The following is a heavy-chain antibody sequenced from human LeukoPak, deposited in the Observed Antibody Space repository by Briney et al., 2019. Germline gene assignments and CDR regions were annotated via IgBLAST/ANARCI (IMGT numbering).Heavy chain of an antibody. CDR1: GYSFDSYW. D-gene: IGHD3-10*01. V-gene: IGHV5-10-1*01. Sequence: PGESLKISCKGSGYSFDSYWIAWVRQMPGKGLEWMGRIDPSDSYTNYSPSFQGHVTISADKSISTAYLQWSSLKASDTAMYYCARQVFGEYSLGYWGQGTLVTVSS. J-gene: IGHJ4*02. CDR2: IDPSDSYT. CDR3: ARQVFGEYSLGY.